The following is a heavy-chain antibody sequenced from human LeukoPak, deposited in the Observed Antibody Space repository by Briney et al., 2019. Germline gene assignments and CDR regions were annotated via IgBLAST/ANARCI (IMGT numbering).Heavy chain of an antibody. D-gene: IGHD5-24*01. CDR1: GGTFSSYA. CDR2: IIPIFGTA. V-gene: IGHV1-69*05. J-gene: IGHJ6*03. Sequence: GASVKVSCKASGGTFSSYAISWVRQAPGQGLEWMGGIIPIFGTANYAQKFQGRVTFTTDESASTAYMEVSSLRSEDTAVYYCASGSLGDGYGVGDYYQYMDVWGKGTTVTVSS. CDR3: ASGSLGDGYGVGDYYQYMDV.